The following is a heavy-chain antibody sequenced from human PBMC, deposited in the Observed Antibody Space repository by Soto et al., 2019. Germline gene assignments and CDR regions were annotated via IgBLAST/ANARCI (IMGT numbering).Heavy chain of an antibody. V-gene: IGHV1-8*01. CDR2: MNPNSGNT. D-gene: IGHD2-2*02. Sequence: ASVKVSCKASGYTFTSYDINWVRQATGQGLEWMGWMNPNSGNTGYAQKFQGRVTMTRNTSISTAYMELSSLRSEDTAVYYCARGLVVVPAAILGYYYGMDVWGQGTTVTVSS. CDR1: GYTFTSYD. CDR3: ARGLVVVPAAILGYYYGMDV. J-gene: IGHJ6*02.